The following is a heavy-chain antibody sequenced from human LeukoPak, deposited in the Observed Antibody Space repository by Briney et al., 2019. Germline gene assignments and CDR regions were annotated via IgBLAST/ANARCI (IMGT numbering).Heavy chain of an antibody. J-gene: IGHJ4*02. V-gene: IGHV3-21*01. Sequence: GRSLRLSCAASGFTFSSYAMHWVRQAPGKGLEWVSSISSSSSYIYYADSVKGRFTISRDNAKNSLYLQMNSLRAEDTAVYYCAREATIPYYYDSSGYYYFFDYWGQGTLVTVSS. D-gene: IGHD3-22*01. CDR1: GFTFSSYA. CDR2: ISSSSSYI. CDR3: AREATIPYYYDSSGYYYFFDY.